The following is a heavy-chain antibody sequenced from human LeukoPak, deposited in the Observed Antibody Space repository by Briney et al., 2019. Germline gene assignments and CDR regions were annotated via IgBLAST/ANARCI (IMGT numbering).Heavy chain of an antibody. CDR3: ARIVSLNWFDP. V-gene: IGHV1-18*01. D-gene: IGHD2-15*01. J-gene: IGHJ5*02. CDR1: GYTFTSYG. Sequence: ASVNVSCKASGYTFTSYGISWVRQAPGQGLEWMGWISAYSGNTNYAQKLQGRVTMTTDTSTSTAYMELRSLRSDDTAVYYCARIVSLNWFDPWGQGTLVTVSS. CDR2: ISAYSGNT.